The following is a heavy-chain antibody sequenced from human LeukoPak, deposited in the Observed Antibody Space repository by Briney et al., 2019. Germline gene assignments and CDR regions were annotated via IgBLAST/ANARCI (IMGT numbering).Heavy chain of an antibody. CDR3: ARLYGEMPTIDS. CDR1: GSTFSSHG. CDR2: IWYDGSKK. J-gene: IGHJ4*02. Sequence: GGSLRLSCAASGSTFSSHGMYWVRQAPGNGLEWVAVIWYDGSKKYYADSVKGRFTISRDNSKNTLYLQMNSLRVEDTALYYCARLYGEMPTIDSWGQGTLVTVSS. V-gene: IGHV3-33*01. D-gene: IGHD5-24*01.